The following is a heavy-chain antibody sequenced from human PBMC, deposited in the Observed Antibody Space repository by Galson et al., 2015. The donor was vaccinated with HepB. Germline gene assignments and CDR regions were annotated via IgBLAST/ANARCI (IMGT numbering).Heavy chain of an antibody. J-gene: IGHJ4*02. CDR3: SREGSLGDYFDY. CDR2: ISSSSTI. CDR1: GFTFSSYS. D-gene: IGHD3-16*01. V-gene: IGHV3-48*01. Sequence: SLRLSCAASGFTFSSYSMNWVHQAPGKGLEWVSYISSSSTIYYADSVKGRFTISRDNAKNSLYLQMNSLRAEDTAVYYCSREGSLGDYFDYWGQGTLVTVSS.